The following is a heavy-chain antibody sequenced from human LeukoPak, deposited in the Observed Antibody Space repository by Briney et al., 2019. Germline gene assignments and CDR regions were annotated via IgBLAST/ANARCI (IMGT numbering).Heavy chain of an antibody. D-gene: IGHD2-2*01. V-gene: IGHV4-38-2*02. CDR2: IYHSGSI. CDR1: GNSISSVYY. Sequence: PSETLSLTCAVSGNSISSVYYWGWIRQPPGQGLEWIGSIYHSGSIYYNPSLKSRATISVDTSKNQFSLNLSSVTAADTAMYYCARDLGSVVSTTMGVFDFWGQGTLVTVSS. CDR3: ARDLGSVVSTTMGVFDF. J-gene: IGHJ4*02.